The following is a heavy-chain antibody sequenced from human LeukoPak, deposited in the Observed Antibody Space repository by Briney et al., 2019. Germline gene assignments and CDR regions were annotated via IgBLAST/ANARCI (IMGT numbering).Heavy chain of an antibody. J-gene: IGHJ4*02. V-gene: IGHV3-15*01. Sequence: TGGSLRLSCAASGFTFSNAWMTWVRQAPGKGLEWVGLIKIKTDGGTTDYAAPVKGRFTISRDDSKSTLYLQMDSLKTEDTAVYYCTSTLGYWGQGILVTVSS. CDR2: IKIKTDGGTT. CDR3: TSTLGY. CDR1: GFTFSNAW.